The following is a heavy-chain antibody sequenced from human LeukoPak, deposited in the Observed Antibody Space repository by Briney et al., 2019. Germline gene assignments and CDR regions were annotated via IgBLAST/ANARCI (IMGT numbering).Heavy chain of an antibody. V-gene: IGHV1-2*02. D-gene: IGHD2-15*01. Sequence: GASVKVSCKASGYTFTTFYLQWVRQAPGQGLEWMGWINPNSGGTYYAQKFQGRVTMTRDTSLSTAYMELTRLTSDDTAVYFCARGSEVAASYWGQGTLVTVSS. CDR3: ARGSEVAASY. CDR1: GYTFTTFY. J-gene: IGHJ4*02. CDR2: INPNSGGT.